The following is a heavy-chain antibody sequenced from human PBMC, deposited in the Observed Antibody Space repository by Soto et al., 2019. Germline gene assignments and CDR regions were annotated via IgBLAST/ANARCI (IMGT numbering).Heavy chain of an antibody. Sequence: GGSLRLSCAASGFTFTNYALTWVRQAPGKGLEWVSVISGSGYNIYYADSVKGRFTTSRDNSKNTLYLQMNSLRAEDTAAYYCAKLIPPGATDYWGQGTLVTVS. CDR3: AKLIPPGATDY. V-gene: IGHV3-23*01. CDR1: GFTFTNYA. J-gene: IGHJ4*02. CDR2: ISGSGYNI. D-gene: IGHD2-2*01.